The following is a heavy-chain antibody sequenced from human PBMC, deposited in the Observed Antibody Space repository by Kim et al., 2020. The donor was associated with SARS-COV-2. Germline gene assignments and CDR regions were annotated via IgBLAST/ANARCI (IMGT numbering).Heavy chain of an antibody. CDR1: GFTFSSYG. J-gene: IGHJ4*02. D-gene: IGHD3-3*01. CDR2: IRQDGGEK. CDR3: ARVETYYDFWSGYYHFDY. V-gene: IGHV3-7*01. Sequence: GGSLRLSCAASGFTFSSYGMSWVRQAPGKGLEWVANIRQDGGEKYYVDAVKGRFTISRDNAKNSLYLQMNSLIAEDTAVYYCARVETYYDFWSGYYHFDYWGQGTLVTVSS.